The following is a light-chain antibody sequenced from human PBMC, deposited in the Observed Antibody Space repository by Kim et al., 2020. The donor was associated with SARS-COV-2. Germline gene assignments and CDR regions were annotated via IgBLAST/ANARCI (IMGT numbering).Light chain of an antibody. V-gene: IGKV3-15*01. Sequence: VSPGERATRSCRASQSVGSNVAWYQQKPGQTPRLLIYGASTRATGIPARFSGSGSRREFTLTISSLQSEDFAVYYCQQYDNLPITFGQGTRLEIK. CDR1: QSVGSN. J-gene: IGKJ5*01. CDR2: GAS. CDR3: QQYDNLPIT.